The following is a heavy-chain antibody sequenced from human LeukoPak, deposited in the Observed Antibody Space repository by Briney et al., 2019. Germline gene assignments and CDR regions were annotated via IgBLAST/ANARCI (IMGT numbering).Heavy chain of an antibody. Sequence: GGSLRLSCAASGFTVSSNYMSWVRQAPGKGLEWVSVIYSGGSTYYADSVKGRFTISSDNSKNTLYLQMNSLRAEDTAVYYCARGAPYCSSTSCYVNWFDPWGQGTLVTVSS. CDR2: IYSGGST. J-gene: IGHJ5*02. CDR1: GFTVSSNY. V-gene: IGHV3-53*01. D-gene: IGHD2-2*01. CDR3: ARGAPYCSSTSCYVNWFDP.